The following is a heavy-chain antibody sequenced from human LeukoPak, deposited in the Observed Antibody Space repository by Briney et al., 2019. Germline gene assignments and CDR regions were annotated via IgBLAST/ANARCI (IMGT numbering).Heavy chain of an antibody. V-gene: IGHV3-7*01. CDR2: IKQDGKEK. J-gene: IGHJ3*01. CDR1: GFSISGSV. CDR3: VRDPYYVGPSYGAFNF. D-gene: IGHD3-10*02. Sequence: PGGSLRLSCTASGFSISGSVMTWVRQAPGKGLEWVANIKQDGKEKVYVDSVKGRFTILRDNAKNSLFLQMNTLRAEDTAVYYCVRDPYYVGPSYGAFNFWGQGTIVTVSS.